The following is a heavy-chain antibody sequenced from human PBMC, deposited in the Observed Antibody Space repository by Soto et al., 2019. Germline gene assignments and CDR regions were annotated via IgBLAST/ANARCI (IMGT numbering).Heavy chain of an antibody. CDR3: ATNWDRAYTGYDFRRHWYLDL. J-gene: IGHJ2*01. D-gene: IGHD5-12*01. V-gene: IGHV1-69*02. Sequence: QVQLVQSGAEVKKPGSSVKVSCQVSGGTFSSYTINWIRQAPGQGLAWMGRILPILDRPNYAQNFQARVTITADKSTSTAHMEVSSLRSEDTAVYYCATNWDRAYTGYDFRRHWYLDLWGRCTLVTVSS. CDR1: GGTFSSYT. CDR2: ILPILDRP.